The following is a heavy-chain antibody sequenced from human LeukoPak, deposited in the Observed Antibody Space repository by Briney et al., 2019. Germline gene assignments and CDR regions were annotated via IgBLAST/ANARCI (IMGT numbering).Heavy chain of an antibody. D-gene: IGHD3-10*01. CDR3: ARGLRGGLDAFDI. CDR2: IYYSGST. V-gene: IGHV4-39*07. CDR1: GGSISSSSYY. J-gene: IGHJ3*02. Sequence: PSETLSLTCTVSGGSISSSSYYWGWIRQPPGKGLEWIGSIYYSGSTYYNPSLKSRVTISVDTSKNQFSLKLSSVTAADTAVYYCARGLRGGLDAFDIWGQGTMVTVSS.